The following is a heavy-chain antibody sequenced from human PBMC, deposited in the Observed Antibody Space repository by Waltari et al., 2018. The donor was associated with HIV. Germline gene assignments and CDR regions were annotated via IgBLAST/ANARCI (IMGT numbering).Heavy chain of an antibody. CDR3: VRGSYDYVRGCQPGNAFEV. Sequence: AGPLKPSGNLSLVCAVYGGSLGGYFWAWIRQPPGGGLEWIGEINHNVVTNYKSSLGGRVALSVDTSKNQFSLEVASVTAADTALYFCVRGSYDYVRGCQPGNAFEVWGQGTPVIVS. V-gene: IGHV4-34*01. CDR2: INHNVVT. J-gene: IGHJ3*01. CDR1: GGSLGGYF. D-gene: IGHD3-16*01.